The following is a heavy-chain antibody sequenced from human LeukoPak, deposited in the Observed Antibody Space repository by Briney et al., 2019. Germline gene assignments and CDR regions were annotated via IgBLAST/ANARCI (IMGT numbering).Heavy chain of an antibody. Sequence: PGGSLRLSCAASGFTVSSNYMSWVRQAPGKGLEWVSIIYNDGTTYYADSVKGTFTISRDNSKNTLYLQMNSLRAEDTAVYYCARDTGIWGQGTLVTVSS. CDR1: GFTVSSNY. CDR2: IYNDGTT. D-gene: IGHD6-13*01. V-gene: IGHV3-66*01. J-gene: IGHJ4*02. CDR3: ARDTGI.